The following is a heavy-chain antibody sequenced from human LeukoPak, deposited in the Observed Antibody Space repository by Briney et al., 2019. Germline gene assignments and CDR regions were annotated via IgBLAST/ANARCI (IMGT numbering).Heavy chain of an antibody. D-gene: IGHD3-16*01. J-gene: IGHJ4*02. V-gene: IGHV4-59*12. CDR3: ARAGPSRSYDYVWGSYDY. CDR2: IYHSGST. CDR1: SGSISSYY. Sequence: SETLSLTCTVSSGSISSYYWSWIRHPPGKGLEWIGYIYHSGSTYYSPSLKSRVTISLDSSKNQFSLKLSSVTAADTAVYYCARAGPSRSYDYVWGSYDYWGQGTLVTVSS.